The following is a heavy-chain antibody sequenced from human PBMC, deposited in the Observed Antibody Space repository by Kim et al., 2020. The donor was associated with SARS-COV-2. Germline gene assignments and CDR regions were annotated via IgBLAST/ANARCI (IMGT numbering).Heavy chain of an antibody. CDR3: AIWENYDILTGHQYYGMDV. D-gene: IGHD3-9*01. CDR2: IIPIFGTA. J-gene: IGHJ6*02. CDR1: GVSFSSYA. V-gene: IGHV1-69*13. Sequence: SVEVSCKASGVSFSSYAISWVRQAPGQGLEWMGGIIPIFGTANYAQKFQGRVTIIADESTSTAYMELSSLRSEDTAVYYCAIWENYDILTGHQYYGMDVWGQGNTVTVSS.